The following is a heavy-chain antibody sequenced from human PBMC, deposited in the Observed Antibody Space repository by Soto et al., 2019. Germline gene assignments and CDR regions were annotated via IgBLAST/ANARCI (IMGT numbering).Heavy chain of an antibody. CDR2: ISGSGGST. CDR3: AKEPKLPTYMVRGVTYPFGY. V-gene: IGHV3-23*01. CDR1: GFTFSSYA. J-gene: IGHJ4*02. D-gene: IGHD3-10*01. Sequence: GGSLRLSCAASGFTFSSYAMSWVRQAPGKGLEWVSAISGSGGSTYYADSVKGRFTISRDNSKNTLYLQMNSLRAEDTAVYYCAKEPKLPTYMVRGVTYPFGYWGQGTLVTVSS.